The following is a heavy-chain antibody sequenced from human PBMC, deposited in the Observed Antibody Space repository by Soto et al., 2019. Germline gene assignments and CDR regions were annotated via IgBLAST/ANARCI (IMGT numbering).Heavy chain of an antibody. V-gene: IGHV3-23*01. D-gene: IGHD1-26*01. CDR2: ISGSGGST. Sequence: EVQLLESGGGLVQPGGSLRLSCAASGFTFSSYAMSWVRQAPGKGLEWVSAISGSGGSTYYADSVKGRFTISRDNSKNTLYLQMNSLRAEDTAVYYCAKRSQEGIVGAIYYFDYWGQGTLVTVSS. J-gene: IGHJ4*02. CDR3: AKRSQEGIVGAIYYFDY. CDR1: GFTFSSYA.